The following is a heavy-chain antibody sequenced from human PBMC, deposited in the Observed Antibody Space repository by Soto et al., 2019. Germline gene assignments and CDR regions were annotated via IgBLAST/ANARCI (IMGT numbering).Heavy chain of an antibody. CDR2: IYYSDST. V-gene: IGHV4-59*01. CDR3: ARAYYDTSGNSLDP. CDR1: GGSISSYY. D-gene: IGHD3-22*01. Sequence: SETLSLTCTVSGGSISSYYWSWIRQPPGKGLEWIGYIYYSDSTNYNPSLKSRVIISVDTSKNQFSLRLSSVTAADTAVYYCARAYYDTSGNSLDPWDQGTQVTVSS. J-gene: IGHJ5*02.